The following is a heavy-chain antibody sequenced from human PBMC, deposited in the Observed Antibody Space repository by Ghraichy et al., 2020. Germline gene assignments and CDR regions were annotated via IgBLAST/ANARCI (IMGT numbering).Heavy chain of an antibody. CDR3: AKDLRPRNYDFWSGYYTGGPDAFDI. Sequence: GGSLRLSCAASGFTFSSYAMSWVRQAPGKGLEWVSAISGSGGSTYYADSVKGRFTISRDNSKNTLYLQMNSLRAEDTAVYYCAKDLRPRNYDFWSGYYTGGPDAFDIWGQGTMVTVSS. D-gene: IGHD3-3*01. V-gene: IGHV3-23*01. CDR1: GFTFSSYA. CDR2: ISGSGGST. J-gene: IGHJ3*02.